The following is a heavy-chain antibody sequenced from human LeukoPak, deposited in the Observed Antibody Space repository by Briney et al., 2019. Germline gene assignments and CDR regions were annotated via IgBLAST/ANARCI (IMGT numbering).Heavy chain of an antibody. CDR2: IYYSGST. CDR1: GGSFSSYY. D-gene: IGHD3-10*01. V-gene: IGHV4-59*01. Sequence: SETLSLTCTVSGGSFSSYYWSWIRQPPGKGLEWIGYIYYSGSTNYNPSLKSRVTISVDTSKNQFSLKLSSVTAADTAVYYCARDRSELLNYGMDVWGQGTTVTVSS. CDR3: ARDRSELLNYGMDV. J-gene: IGHJ6*02.